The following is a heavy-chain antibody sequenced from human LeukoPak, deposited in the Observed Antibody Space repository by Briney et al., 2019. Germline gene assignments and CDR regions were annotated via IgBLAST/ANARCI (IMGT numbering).Heavy chain of an antibody. CDR1: GGSISSSSYY. CDR2: IYYSGST. V-gene: IGHV4-39*01. D-gene: IGHD3-22*01. J-gene: IGHJ4*02. CDR3: VSYYYDSSGRIDC. Sequence: SETLSLTCTVSGGSISSSSYYWGWIRQPPGKGLEWIGSIYYSGSTYYNPSLKSRVTISVDTSKNQFSLKLSSVTAADTAVYYCVSYYYDSSGRIDCWGQGTLVTVSS.